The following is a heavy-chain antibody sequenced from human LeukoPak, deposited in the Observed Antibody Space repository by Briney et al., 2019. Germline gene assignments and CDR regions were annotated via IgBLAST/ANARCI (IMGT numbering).Heavy chain of an antibody. CDR2: MNPNSGNT. V-gene: IGHV1-8*01. CDR3: ARAAGGTRNYYMDV. D-gene: IGHD3-16*01. CDR1: GYTFSSYD. Sequence: ASVKVSCKASGYTFSSYDVNWVRQATGQGLEWMGWMNPNSGNTGYAQKFQGGVTIIRNTSISTAYMELSSLRSEDTAVYYCARAAGGTRNYYMDVWGKGTTVTVSS. J-gene: IGHJ6*03.